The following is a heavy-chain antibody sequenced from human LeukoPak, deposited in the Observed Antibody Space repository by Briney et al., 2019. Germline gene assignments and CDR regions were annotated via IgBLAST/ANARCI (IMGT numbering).Heavy chain of an antibody. CDR1: GFTFSSFA. CDR3: AKDPRMFMIVVAYFDY. J-gene: IGHJ4*02. CDR2: ISGSGGTT. D-gene: IGHD3-22*01. Sequence: GGSLRLSCAASGFTFSSFAMSWVRQAPGKGLEWVSAISGSGGTTYYADSVKGRFTIPRHHSQNTLYLQMNSLSTEDTAVYYCAKDPRMFMIVVAYFDYWGPGTLVTVSS. V-gene: IGHV3-23*01.